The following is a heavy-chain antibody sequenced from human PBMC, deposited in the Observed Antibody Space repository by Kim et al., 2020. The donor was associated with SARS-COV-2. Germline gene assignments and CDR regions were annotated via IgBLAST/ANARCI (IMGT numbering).Heavy chain of an antibody. V-gene: IGHV3-23*01. Sequence: GGSLRLSCAASGFTFSSYAMSWVRQAPGKGLEWVSAISGSGGSTYYADSVKGRFTISRDNSKNTLYLQMNSLRAEDTAVYYCAKAVSWQQLVLPYFDYWGQGTLVTVSS. CDR1: GFTFSSYA. D-gene: IGHD6-13*01. CDR3: AKAVSWQQLVLPYFDY. J-gene: IGHJ4*02. CDR2: ISGSGGST.